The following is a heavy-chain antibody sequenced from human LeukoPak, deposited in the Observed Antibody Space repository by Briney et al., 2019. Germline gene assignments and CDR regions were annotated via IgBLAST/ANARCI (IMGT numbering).Heavy chain of an antibody. CDR2: ISGSGGYT. CDR3: AKSSGFRVFGQNCFDY. CDR1: GFTFTTYG. V-gene: IGHV3-23*01. J-gene: IGHJ4*02. Sequence: PGGTLRLSCAASGFTFTTYGMSWVRQAPGKGLEWVSAISGSGGYTYYADSVKGRFTISRDNSKNTLYLQMNSLRAEDTAVYYCAKSSGFRVFGQNCFDYWGQGTLVTVSS. D-gene: IGHD3-10*01.